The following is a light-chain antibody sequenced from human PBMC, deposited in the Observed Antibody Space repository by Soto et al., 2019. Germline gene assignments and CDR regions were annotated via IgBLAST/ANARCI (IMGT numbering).Light chain of an antibody. J-gene: IGKJ1*01. CDR2: GAS. CDR1: QSVSSN. CDR3: QQYNNWPPRRT. V-gene: IGKV3-15*01. Sequence: EIVMTQSPATLSVSPGERATLSCRASQSVSSNLAWYQQKPGQAPRLLIYGASTRATGFPARFSGSGSGTEFTLTISSLQSEDFAVYYCQQYNNWPPRRTFGQGTKVEIK.